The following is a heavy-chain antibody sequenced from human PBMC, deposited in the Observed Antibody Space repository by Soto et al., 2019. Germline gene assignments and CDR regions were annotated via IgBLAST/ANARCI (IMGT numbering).Heavy chain of an antibody. D-gene: IGHD3-22*01. CDR2: IIPIFGTA. Sequence: QVQLVQSGAAVKKPGSSVKVSCKASGGTFSSYAISWVRQAPGQGLEWMGGIIPIFGTADYAQKFQGRVTITAGESTSTAYMELSSLRSEDTAVYYCAVTMTNYYYYGMDVWGQGTTVTVSS. CDR3: AVTMTNYYYYGMDV. V-gene: IGHV1-69*12. CDR1: GGTFSSYA. J-gene: IGHJ6*02.